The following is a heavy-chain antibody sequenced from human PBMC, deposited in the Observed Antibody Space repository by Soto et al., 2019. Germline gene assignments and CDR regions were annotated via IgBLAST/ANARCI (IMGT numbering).Heavy chain of an antibody. CDR3: AREYCSSTSCYEFDY. V-gene: IGHV1-2*04. Sequence: QVQPVQSGAEVKKPGASVKVSCKASGYTFTGYYMHWVRQAPGQGLEWMGWINPNSGGTNYAQKFQGWVTMTRDTSISTAYMELSRLRSDDTAVYYCAREYCSSTSCYEFDYWGQGTLVTVSS. CDR1: GYTFTGYY. J-gene: IGHJ4*02. CDR2: INPNSGGT. D-gene: IGHD2-2*01.